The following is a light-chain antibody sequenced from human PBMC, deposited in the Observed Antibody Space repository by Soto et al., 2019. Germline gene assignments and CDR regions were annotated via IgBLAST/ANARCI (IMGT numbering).Light chain of an antibody. J-gene: IGKJ1*01. Sequence: EIVFTPAPRTLSLSPWERATLSCSASQSVSNNYLAWYQQKPGQGPRLLIYGGSNRATGIPDRFSGSGSGTDFTLTISRPEPEDFAVYYCQQYGSSGTFGQGTQVDI. CDR1: QSVSNNY. CDR2: GGS. V-gene: IGKV3-20*01. CDR3: QQYGSSGT.